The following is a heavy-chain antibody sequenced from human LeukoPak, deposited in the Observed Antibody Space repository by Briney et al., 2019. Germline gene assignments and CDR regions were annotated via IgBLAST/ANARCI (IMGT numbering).Heavy chain of an antibody. J-gene: IGHJ6*02. V-gene: IGHV1-8*01. CDR3: ARDRRLEPTGYYYGMDV. D-gene: IGHD1-1*01. Sequence: ASVKVSCKTSGYTFTNYDINWVRLATGQGLEWMGWMHPKSGKTLYAQKFQGRVTMTRDTSISTAYMELSRLRSDDTAVYYCARDRRLEPTGYYYGMDVWGQGTTVTVSS. CDR2: MHPKSGKT. CDR1: GYTFTNYD.